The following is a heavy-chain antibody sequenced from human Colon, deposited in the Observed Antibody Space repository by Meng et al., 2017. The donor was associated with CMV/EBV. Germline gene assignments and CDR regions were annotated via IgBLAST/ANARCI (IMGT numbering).Heavy chain of an antibody. Sequence: GGSLRLSCAGSGFTFSSYEMNWVRQAPGKGLEWVAIISHDGAKKYYAESVKGRFTISRDNSQNTVNVQMNSLRGDDTAVYYCAGASNSSFDPWGQGTLVTVSS. CDR2: ISHDGAKK. CDR1: GFTFSSYE. V-gene: IGHV3-30*04. J-gene: IGHJ5*02. CDR3: AGASNSSFDP. D-gene: IGHD4-11*01.